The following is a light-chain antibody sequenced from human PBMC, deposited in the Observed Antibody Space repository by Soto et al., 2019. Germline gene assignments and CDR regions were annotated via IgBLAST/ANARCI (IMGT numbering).Light chain of an antibody. CDR1: QSFGNY. CDR2: DTY. Sequence: EIVLTQSPATLSVYPGEGATPSCWASQSFGNYIAWYQQKPGQIPRLLISDTYNRAAGIPARFSGSGSGAAFSLIISSLEPEDSAIYYCQHRANWPLLVFGGGTKVEIK. CDR3: QHRANWPLLV. J-gene: IGKJ4*01. V-gene: IGKV3-11*01.